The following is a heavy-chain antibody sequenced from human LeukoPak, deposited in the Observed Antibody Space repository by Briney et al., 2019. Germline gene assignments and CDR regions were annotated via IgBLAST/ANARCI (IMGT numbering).Heavy chain of an antibody. CDR2: INHSGST. CDR1: GGSFSGYY. CDR3: ARGIDYGDPRESRDFDY. J-gene: IGHJ4*02. Sequence: SETLSLTCAVYGGSFSGYYWSWIRQPPGKGLEWIGEINHSGSTSYNPSLKSRVTISVDTSKNQFSLKLSSVTAADTAVYYCARGIDYGDPRESRDFDYWGQGTLVTVSS. D-gene: IGHD4-17*01. V-gene: IGHV4-34*01.